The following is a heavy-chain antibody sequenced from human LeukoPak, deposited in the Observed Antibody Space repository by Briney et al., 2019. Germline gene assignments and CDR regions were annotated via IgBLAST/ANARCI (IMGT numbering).Heavy chain of an antibody. J-gene: IGHJ4*02. V-gene: IGHV1-24*01. D-gene: IGHD3-3*01. CDR1: GYTLTELS. CDR3: ATSRITIFGVVIALDY. Sequence: ASVKVSCKVSGYTLTELSMHWVRQAPGKGLEWMGGFDPGDGETIYAQKFQGRVTMTEDTSTDTAYMELSSLRSEDTAVCYCATSRITIFGVVIALDYWGQGTLVTVSS. CDR2: FDPGDGET.